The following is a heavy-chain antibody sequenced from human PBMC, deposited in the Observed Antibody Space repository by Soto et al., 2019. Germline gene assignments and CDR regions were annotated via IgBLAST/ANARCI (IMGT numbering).Heavy chain of an antibody. CDR1: GFTFGSYG. V-gene: IGHV3-30*18. D-gene: IGHD3-22*01. CDR3: AKDIYYDSSGDAFDI. J-gene: IGHJ3*02. Sequence: GGSLRLSCEASGFTFGSYGMHGVRRAPGKGLEWVAVISYDGSNKSYADSVKGRFTISRDNSKNTLYLQMNSLRAEDTAVYYCAKDIYYDSSGDAFDIWGQGTMVTVAS. CDR2: ISYDGSNK.